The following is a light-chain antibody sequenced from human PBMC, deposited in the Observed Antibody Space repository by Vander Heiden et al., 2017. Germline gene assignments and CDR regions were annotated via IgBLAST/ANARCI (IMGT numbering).Light chain of an antibody. V-gene: IGKV3-15*01. CDR1: QSVSSN. Sequence: EIVMTQSPATLSVSPGERATLSCRASQSVSSNLAWYQQKPGQAPRLLIYGASTRDTGIPARFSGSGYGKEFTLTISSRQSEDFAVYYCQQNNNWPLYTFGQGTKLEIK. J-gene: IGKJ2*01. CDR3: QQNNNWPLYT. CDR2: GAS.